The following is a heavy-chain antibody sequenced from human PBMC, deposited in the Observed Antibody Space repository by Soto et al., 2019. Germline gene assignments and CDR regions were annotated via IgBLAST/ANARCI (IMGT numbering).Heavy chain of an antibody. CDR2: IYYSGST. CDR3: ARRGYSVKGAFDI. Sequence: QLQLQESGPGLVKPSETLSLTCTVSGGSISSSSYYWGWIRQPPGKGLEWIGSIYYSGSTYYNPSLKSRVTISVDTSKNQFSLKLSSVTAADTAVYYCARRGYSVKGAFDIWGQGTMVTVSS. CDR1: GGSISSSSYY. J-gene: IGHJ3*02. D-gene: IGHD5-18*01. V-gene: IGHV4-39*01.